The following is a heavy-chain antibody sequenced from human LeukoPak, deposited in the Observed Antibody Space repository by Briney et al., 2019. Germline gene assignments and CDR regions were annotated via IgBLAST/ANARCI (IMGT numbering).Heavy chain of an antibody. Sequence: PGGSLRLSCSASGFTFSSYAMHWVRQAPGKGLEYVSAISSNGGSTYYADSVKGRFTISRDNSKNTLYLQMSSPRAEDTAVYYCVKEGDCSSTSCSTNWFDPWGQGALVTVSS. J-gene: IGHJ5*02. CDR1: GFTFSSYA. V-gene: IGHV3-64D*06. CDR3: VKEGDCSSTSCSTNWFDP. D-gene: IGHD2-2*01. CDR2: ISSNGGST.